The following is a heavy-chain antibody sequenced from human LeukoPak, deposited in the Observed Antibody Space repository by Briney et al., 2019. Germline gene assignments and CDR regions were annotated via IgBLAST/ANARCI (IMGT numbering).Heavy chain of an antibody. J-gene: IGHJ4*02. Sequence: GGSLRLSCAASGFTFSSYSMNWVRQAPGKGLEWVSYISSSSTIYYADSVKGRFTISRDNAKNSLYLQMNSLRAEDTAVYYCARANVELDYWGQGTLVTVSS. CDR3: ARANVELDY. CDR2: ISSSSTI. V-gene: IGHV3-48*01. CDR1: GFTFSSYS.